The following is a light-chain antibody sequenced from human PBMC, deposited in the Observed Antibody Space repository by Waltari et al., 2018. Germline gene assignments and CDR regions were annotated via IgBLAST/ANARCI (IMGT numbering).Light chain of an antibody. Sequence: DIRMTQSPASLSVSVGDRVSIRCLSSQNMSTFLNWYQQRPGNVPKLLISAAFNLHNRVPSRFSGSGSGTDFTLTITSLLAEDFGVYYCQQNYRTPITFGQGTRLE. J-gene: IGKJ5*01. V-gene: IGKV1-39*01. CDR2: AAF. CDR1: QNMSTF. CDR3: QQNYRTPIT.